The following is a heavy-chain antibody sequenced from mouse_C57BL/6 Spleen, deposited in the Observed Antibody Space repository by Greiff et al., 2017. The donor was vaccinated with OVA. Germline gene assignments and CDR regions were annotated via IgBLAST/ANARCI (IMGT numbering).Heavy chain of an antibody. Sequence: EVQLQESGPELVKPGASVKMSCKASGYTFTDYNMHWVKQSHGKSLEWIGYINPNNGGTSYNQKFKGKATLTVNKSYSTAYMELRSLTSEDSAVYYCARLGIYYDYWYFDVWGTGTTVTVSS. J-gene: IGHJ1*03. CDR1: GYTFTDYN. V-gene: IGHV1-22*01. CDR3: ARLGIYYDYWYFDV. CDR2: INPNNGGT. D-gene: IGHD2-4*01.